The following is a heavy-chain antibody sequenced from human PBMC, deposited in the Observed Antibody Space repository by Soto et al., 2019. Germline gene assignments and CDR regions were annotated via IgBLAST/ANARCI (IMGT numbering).Heavy chain of an antibody. CDR3: ARQSATYDS. CDR2: ITGXGSIT. Sequence: XSLILSCAASRFTFSRYSMNWVRQAPGERLEWVXYITGXGSITYYADSXXGRFTISXXTARNSLYLQMNSLRAEDTAVYFCARQSATYDSWGQGTLVTVSS. V-gene: IGHV3-48*01. CDR1: RFTFSRYS. J-gene: IGHJ4*02.